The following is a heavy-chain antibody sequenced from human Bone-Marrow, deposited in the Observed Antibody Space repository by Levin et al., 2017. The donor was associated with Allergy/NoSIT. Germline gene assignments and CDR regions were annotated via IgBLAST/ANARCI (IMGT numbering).Heavy chain of an antibody. Sequence: SQTLSLTCGVSDDSISSSNWWTWVRQPPGKGLQWIGEIYHSGSTNYNPSLKSRVTISVEKSKNQFSLKLSSVTAADTAVYYCARRNVLAPGEDWFDPWGQGTLVTVSS. V-gene: IGHV4-4*02. D-gene: IGHD7-27*01. CDR2: IYHSGST. CDR1: DDSISSSNW. J-gene: IGHJ5*02. CDR3: ARRNVLAPGEDWFDP.